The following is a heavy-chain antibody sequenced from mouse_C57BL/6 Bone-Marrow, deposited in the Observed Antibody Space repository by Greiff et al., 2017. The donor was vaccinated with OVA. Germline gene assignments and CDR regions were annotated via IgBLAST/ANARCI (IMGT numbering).Heavy chain of an antibody. Sequence: EVQLVESGGDLVKPGGSLKLSCAASGFTFSSYGMSWVRQTPDKRLEWVATISSGGSYTYYPDSVKGRFTISRDNAKNTLYLQMSSLKSEDTAMYYCARHEENYDYDVGSYWGQGTLVTVSA. CDR1: GFTFSSYG. J-gene: IGHJ3*01. CDR3: ARHEENYDYDVGSY. CDR2: ISSGGSYT. D-gene: IGHD2-4*01. V-gene: IGHV5-6*01.